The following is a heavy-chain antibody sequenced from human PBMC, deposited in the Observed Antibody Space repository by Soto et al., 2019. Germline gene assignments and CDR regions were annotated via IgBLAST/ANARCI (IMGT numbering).Heavy chain of an antibody. CDR3: AREGVIVVVVAAPPGTGAFDI. CDR2: ISSSSSTI. CDR1: GFTFSSYS. D-gene: IGHD2-15*01. Sequence: GGSLRLSCAASGFTFSSYSMNWVRQAPGKGLEWVSYISSSSSTIYYADSVKGRFTISRDNAKNSLYLQMNSLRAEDTAVYYCAREGVIVVVVAAPPGTGAFDIWGQGTMVTVSS. J-gene: IGHJ3*02. V-gene: IGHV3-48*01.